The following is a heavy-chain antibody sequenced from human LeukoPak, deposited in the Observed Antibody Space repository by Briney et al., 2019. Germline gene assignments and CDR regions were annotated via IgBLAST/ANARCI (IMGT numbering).Heavy chain of an antibody. CDR1: GFTVSSNY. Sequence: GGSLRLSCAASGFTVSSNYMSWVRQAPGKGLEWVSVIYSGGSTYYADSVKGRFTISRDNSKNMLYLQMNSLRAEDTAVYYCARDGIAAAGTDYWGQGTLVTVS. D-gene: IGHD6-13*01. CDR3: ARDGIAAAGTDY. J-gene: IGHJ4*02. V-gene: IGHV3-53*01. CDR2: IYSGGST.